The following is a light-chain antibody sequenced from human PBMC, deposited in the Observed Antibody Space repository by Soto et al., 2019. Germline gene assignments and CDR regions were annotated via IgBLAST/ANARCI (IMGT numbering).Light chain of an antibody. V-gene: IGLV1-44*01. Sequence: QSVLTQPPSASGTPGQRVNISFSGSSSNLGTNTVAWYQQLPGTAPKLLIYSNDERPSDIPDRFSGSKSGSSASLAISGLHSEDEADYYCAAWDDSLSGYVFGTGTKVTVL. CDR2: SND. CDR3: AAWDDSLSGYV. J-gene: IGLJ1*01. CDR1: SSNLGTNT.